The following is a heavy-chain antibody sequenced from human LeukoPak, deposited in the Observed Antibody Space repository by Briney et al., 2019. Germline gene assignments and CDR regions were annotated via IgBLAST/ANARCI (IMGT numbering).Heavy chain of an antibody. V-gene: IGHV5-51*01. CDR3: ARHGYCSKTTRYNQIDP. CDR2: IHPGDLDT. J-gene: IGHJ5*02. D-gene: IGHD2-2*02. Sequence: GESLKISCKAPGYSLTDYWIGWVRQMPGKGLEWMGIIHPGDLDTRYSPSLQGQVTISLDRSISTAYLQWSSLKASDTAMYYCARHGYCSKTTRYNQIDPWGQGTLVTVSS. CDR1: GYSLTDYW.